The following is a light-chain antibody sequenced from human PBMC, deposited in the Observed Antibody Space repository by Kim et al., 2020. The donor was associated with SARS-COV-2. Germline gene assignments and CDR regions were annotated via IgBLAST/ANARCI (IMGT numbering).Light chain of an antibody. CDR2: GND. V-gene: IGLV1-40*01. CDR1: SSNTGAYYD. Sequence: QTVTISCTGGSSNTGAYYDVQWYQQLPGTAPKLLIYGNDNRPSGVPDRFSGSKSGISASLAITGLQAGDEADYYCQSYDNSLSAWVFGGGTQLTVL. J-gene: IGLJ3*02. CDR3: QSYDNSLSAWV.